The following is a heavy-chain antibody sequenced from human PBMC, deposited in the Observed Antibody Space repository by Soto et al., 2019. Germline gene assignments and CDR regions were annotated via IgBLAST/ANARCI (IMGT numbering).Heavy chain of an antibody. D-gene: IGHD3-10*01. J-gene: IGHJ6*02. CDR3: ARVPTRFGYGMYV. CDR2: ISAYNGNT. CDR1: GYTFTIYG. Sequence: QVQLVPSGAEVKKPGASVKVSCKASGYTFTIYGLSWVRQAPGQGLEWMGWISAYNGNTNYAQKLQGRVTMTTDTSKSTGYMELRSLRSDDTAVYYCARVPTRFGYGMYVWGQGTTVTVSS. V-gene: IGHV1-18*04.